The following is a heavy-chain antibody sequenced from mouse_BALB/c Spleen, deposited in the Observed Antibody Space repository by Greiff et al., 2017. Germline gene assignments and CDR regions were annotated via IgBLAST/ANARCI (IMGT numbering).Heavy chain of an antibody. J-gene: IGHJ2*01. CDR3: NGDDY. CDR1: GFNIKDYY. Sequence: EVQLQQSGAELVRPGALVKLSCKASGFNIKDYYMHWVKQRPEQGLEWIGWIDPENGDTEYAPKFQGKATMTADTSSNTAYLQLSSLTSEDTAVYYCNGDDYWGQGTTLTVSS. V-gene: IGHV14-4*02. CDR2: IDPENGDT.